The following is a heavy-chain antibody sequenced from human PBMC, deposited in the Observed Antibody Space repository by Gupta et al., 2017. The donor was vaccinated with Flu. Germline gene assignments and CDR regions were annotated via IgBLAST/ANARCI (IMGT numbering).Heavy chain of an antibody. Sequence: EVQLLESGGGLVQPGGSLRISCAASGFTFSSYAMNWVRQAPGKGLEWVALIIASGGGTYYADSVKGRFTISRDNSKNMLYLQMNSLRAEDTAVYYCAKDLQRGYSNGIDDGGQGTLVTVSS. CDR2: IIASGGGT. CDR3: AKDLQRGYSNGIDD. CDR1: GFTFSSYA. D-gene: IGHD5-18*01. J-gene: IGHJ4*02. V-gene: IGHV3-23*01.